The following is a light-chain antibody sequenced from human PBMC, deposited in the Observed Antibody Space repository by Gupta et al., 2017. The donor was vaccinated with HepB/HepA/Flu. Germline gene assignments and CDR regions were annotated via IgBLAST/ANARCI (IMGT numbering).Light chain of an antibody. Sequence: IMTQSPATLSVSPGERVTPSCRASQSVITNLAWFQQKPGQPPRLLIFGASTRATEMPARFSGSGSGTEFTLTISSLQAEDFGVYFCHHYNNWPKSFGQGTKVEIK. CDR1: QSVITN. CDR3: HHYNNWPKS. V-gene: IGKV3-15*01. CDR2: GAS. J-gene: IGKJ1*01.